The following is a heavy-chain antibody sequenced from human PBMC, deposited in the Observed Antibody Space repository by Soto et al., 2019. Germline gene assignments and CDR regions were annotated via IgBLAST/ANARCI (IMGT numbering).Heavy chain of an antibody. Sequence: SHARSLTCAISGYSVSSTSTAWSLIRQSPSRGLEWLGRTYYRSNWYTDYAVSVKSRITISPDTSKNQFSLQLNSVTPEDTAVYYCARWTYSSGWVWGQGTLVTVSS. D-gene: IGHD6-19*01. V-gene: IGHV6-1*01. CDR2: TYYRSNWYT. J-gene: IGHJ4*02. CDR1: GYSVSSTSTA. CDR3: ARWTYSSGWV.